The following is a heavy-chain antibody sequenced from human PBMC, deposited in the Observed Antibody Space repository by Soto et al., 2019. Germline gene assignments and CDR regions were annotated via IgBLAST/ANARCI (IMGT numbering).Heavy chain of an antibody. D-gene: IGHD5-12*01. V-gene: IGHV6-1*01. Sequence: SQTLSLTCAISGDSVSSNSAAWNWIRQSPWRGLEWLGSTYYRSKWYNDYSVSVKSLITINPDTSNNHFSLKLNSVTPEDTDVSSCARAATDIVATFGGEGSYYYYGMDVWGQGTTVTVSS. J-gene: IGHJ6*02. CDR3: ARAATDIVATFGGEGSYYYYGMDV. CDR1: GDSVSSNSAA. CDR2: TYYRSKWYN.